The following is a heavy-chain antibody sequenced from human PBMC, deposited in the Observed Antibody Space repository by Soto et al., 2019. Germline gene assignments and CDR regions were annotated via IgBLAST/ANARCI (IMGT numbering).Heavy chain of an antibody. D-gene: IGHD3-3*01. V-gene: IGHV4-34*01. CDR1: GGSFSDNY. Sequence: QVLLQQWGAGLLEASETLSLTCAVYGGSFSDNYWSWIRQPPGKGLEWIGEINHSGSTNYNPSLKGRVTISVDTSKSQFSLKLSSVTAADTAVYYCAREGVGDFWSGYYRYYYMGVWGKGTTVTVSS. J-gene: IGHJ6*03. CDR2: INHSGST. CDR3: AREGVGDFWSGYYRYYYMGV.